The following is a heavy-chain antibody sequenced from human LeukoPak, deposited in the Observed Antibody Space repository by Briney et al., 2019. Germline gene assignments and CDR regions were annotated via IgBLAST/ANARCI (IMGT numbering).Heavy chain of an antibody. J-gene: IGHJ4*02. CDR1: GFTFSXFS. CDR2: IRSGGTNT. CDR3: ARMNYVSSGWGAPFDY. Sequence: GGXXRLSCAAAGFTFSXFSMKXGRXXPGKXVGXVSYIRSGGTNTDYTGSVKGRFTISRDNAKNSLYLQMNSLRAEDTAVYYCARMNYVSSGWGAPFDYWGQGTLVTVSS. V-gene: IGHV3-48*04. D-gene: IGHD1-7*01.